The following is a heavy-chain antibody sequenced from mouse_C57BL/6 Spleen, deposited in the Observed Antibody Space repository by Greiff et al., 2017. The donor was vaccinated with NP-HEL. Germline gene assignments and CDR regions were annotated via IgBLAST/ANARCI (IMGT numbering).Heavy chain of an antibody. CDR2: IRSKSNNYAT. D-gene: IGHD2-1*01. Sequence: EVQLQQSGGGLVQPKGSLKLSCAASGFSFNTYAMNWVRQAPGKGLEWVARIRSKSNNYATYYADSVKDRFTISRDDSESMLYLQMNNLKTEDTAMYYCVRHGNYKAMDYWGQGTSVTVSS. CDR1: GFSFNTYA. CDR3: VRHGNYKAMDY. V-gene: IGHV10-1*01. J-gene: IGHJ4*01.